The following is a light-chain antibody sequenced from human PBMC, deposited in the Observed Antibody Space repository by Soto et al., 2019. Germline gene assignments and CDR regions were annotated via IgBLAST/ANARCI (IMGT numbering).Light chain of an antibody. V-gene: IGKV3-20*01. CDR1: QSVSSGY. CDR3: QQYGSSLGGT. Sequence: EIVLTQSPGTLSLSPGERATLSCRASQSVSSGYLAWYQQKPGQAPRLLIYDASSRATGIPDRFSGSGSGTDFTLTISRLEPEDFAVYYCQQYGSSLGGTFGGGTKVEIK. CDR2: DAS. J-gene: IGKJ4*01.